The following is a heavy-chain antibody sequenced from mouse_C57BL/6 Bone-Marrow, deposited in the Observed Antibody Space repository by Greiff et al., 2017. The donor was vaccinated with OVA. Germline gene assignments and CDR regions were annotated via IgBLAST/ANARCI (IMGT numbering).Heavy chain of an antibody. CDR1: GYTFTDYY. CDR2: INPNNGGT. CDR3: ARQYEPPWYFDV. V-gene: IGHV1-26*01. J-gene: IGHJ1*03. D-gene: IGHD2-14*01. Sequence: EVQLQQSGPELVKPGASVKISCKASGYTFTDYYMNWVKQSHGKSLEWIGDINPNNGGTSYNQKFKGKATLTVDKSSSTAYMELRSLTSEDSAVYYCARQYEPPWYFDVWGTGTTVTVSS.